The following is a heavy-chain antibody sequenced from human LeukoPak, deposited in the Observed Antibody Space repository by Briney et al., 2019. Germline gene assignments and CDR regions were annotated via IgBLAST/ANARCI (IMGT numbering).Heavy chain of an antibody. D-gene: IGHD2-2*01. CDR1: GFTFSSYA. J-gene: IGHJ6*04. Sequence: GGSLRLSCEASGFTFSSYAMHWVRQAPGKGLEWVAVISYDGSNKYYADSVKGRFTISRDNSKNTLYLQMNSLGAEDTAVYYCAREPAPIVVVPAASRYYYYYYGMDVWGKGTTVTVSS. V-gene: IGHV3-30*04. CDR3: AREPAPIVVVPAASRYYYYYYGMDV. CDR2: ISYDGSNK.